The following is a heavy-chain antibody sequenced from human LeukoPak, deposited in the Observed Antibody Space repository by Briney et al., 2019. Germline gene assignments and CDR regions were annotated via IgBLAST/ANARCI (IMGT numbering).Heavy chain of an antibody. CDR1: GYTFTSYA. CDR2: INTNTGNP. V-gene: IGHV7-4-1*02. Sequence: GASVKVSCKASGYTFTSYAMNWVRQAPGQGLEWMGWINTNTGNPTYAQGFTGRFVFSLDTSVSTAYLQISSLKAEDTAVYYCARGYCGSTSCYGGSYWGQGTLVTVSS. CDR3: ARGYCGSTSCYGGSY. D-gene: IGHD2-2*01. J-gene: IGHJ4*02.